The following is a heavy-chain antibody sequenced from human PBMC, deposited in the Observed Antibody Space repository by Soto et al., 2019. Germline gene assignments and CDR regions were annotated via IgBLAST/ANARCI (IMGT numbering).Heavy chain of an antibody. CDR3: ARVANYXXXPQVLYGMDV. Sequence: QVQLVQSGAEVKKPGSSVKVSCKASGGTFSSYAISWVRQAPGQGLEWMGGIIPIFGTANYEQKFQGRVTITAXXXXXTAYMELSSLRSXXTXXXYCARVANYXXXPQVLYGMDVWGQGTTVTVSS. CDR2: IIPIFGTA. D-gene: IGHD3-10*01. CDR1: GGTFSSYA. J-gene: IGHJ6*02. V-gene: IGHV1-69*12.